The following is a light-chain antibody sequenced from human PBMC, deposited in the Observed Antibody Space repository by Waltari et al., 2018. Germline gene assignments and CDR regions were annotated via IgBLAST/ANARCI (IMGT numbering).Light chain of an antibody. J-gene: IGKJ3*01. CDR3: QQYGT. CDR1: QSVSSSY. Sequence: TLSCRASQSVSSSYLAWYQQKPGQAPRLLIYGASSRATGIPDRFSGSGSGTDFTLTISRLEPEDFAVYYCQQYGTFGPGTKVDIK. V-gene: IGKV3-20*01. CDR2: GAS.